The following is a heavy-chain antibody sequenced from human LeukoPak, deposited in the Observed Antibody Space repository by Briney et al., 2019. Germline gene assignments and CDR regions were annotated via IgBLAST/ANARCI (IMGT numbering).Heavy chain of an antibody. V-gene: IGHV3-15*01. Sequence: GGPLRLSCAASGIIFSNAWMSWVRQAPGKGLEWVGHIKSNTDGGTADSAAPVKGRFTISRDDSKNTLYLQMNSLKTEDTALYYCATEYYGSYNYWGQGALVTVSS. CDR2: IKSNTDGGTA. D-gene: IGHD1-26*01. J-gene: IGHJ4*02. CDR3: ATEYYGSYNY. CDR1: GIIFSNAW.